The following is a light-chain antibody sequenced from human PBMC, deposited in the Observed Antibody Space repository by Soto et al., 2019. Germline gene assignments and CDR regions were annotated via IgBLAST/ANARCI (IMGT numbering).Light chain of an antibody. CDR2: EVS. CDR1: SSDVGSYNR. V-gene: IGLV2-18*01. Sequence: QSALTQPPSVSGSPGQSVTISCTGTSSDVGSYNRVSWYQQPPGTAPKLMIYEVSNRPSGVPDRFSGSKSGNTASLTISGLLAEDEADYYCSLYTSSSTVVFGGGTKVTVL. CDR3: SLYTSSSTVV. J-gene: IGLJ2*01.